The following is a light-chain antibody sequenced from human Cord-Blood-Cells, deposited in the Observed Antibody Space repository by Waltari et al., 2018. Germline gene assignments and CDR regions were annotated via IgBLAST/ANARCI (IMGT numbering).Light chain of an antibody. Sequence: DIVMTQPPDSRAVSLGERATINCKPSQSVLYSSNNKNYLAWYQQKPGQPPKLLIYWASTRESGVPDRFSGSGSGTDFTLTISSLQAEDVAVYYCQQYYSTPYTFGQGTKLEIK. CDR3: QQYYSTPYT. J-gene: IGKJ2*01. CDR1: QSVLYSSNNKNY. V-gene: IGKV4-1*01. CDR2: WAS.